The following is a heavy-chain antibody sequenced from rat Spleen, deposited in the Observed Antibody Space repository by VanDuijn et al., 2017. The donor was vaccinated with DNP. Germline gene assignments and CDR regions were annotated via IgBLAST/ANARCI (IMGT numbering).Heavy chain of an antibody. J-gene: IGHJ3*01. Sequence: QVQLRQSGAEPAKPGSSVKISCKASGYTFTSYYISWIKQTTGQGLEYIGYINTGSEITYYNEKFKGKATLTVDKSSSTAFMQLSSLTPDDSAVYYCARGTTGITPFAYWGQGTLVTVSS. CDR1: GYTFTSYY. V-gene: IGHV1-43*01. D-gene: IGHD1-9*01. CDR3: ARGTTGITPFAY. CDR2: INTGSEIT.